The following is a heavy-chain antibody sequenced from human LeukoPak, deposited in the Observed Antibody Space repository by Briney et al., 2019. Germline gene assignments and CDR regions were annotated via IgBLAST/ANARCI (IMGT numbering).Heavy chain of an antibody. Sequence: SETLSLTCAVSGGSISSGGYSWSWIRQPPGKGLEWIGYIYHSGSTYYNPSLKSRVTISVDRSKNQFSLKLSSVTAADTAVYYCARGSWYYYDSSGYYDYWGQGTLVTVSS. J-gene: IGHJ4*02. CDR1: GGSISSGGYS. V-gene: IGHV4-30-2*01. CDR3: ARGSWYYYDSSGYYDY. D-gene: IGHD3-22*01. CDR2: IYHSGST.